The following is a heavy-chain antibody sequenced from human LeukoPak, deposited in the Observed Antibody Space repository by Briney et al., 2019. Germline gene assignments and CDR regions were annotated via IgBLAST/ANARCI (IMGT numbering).Heavy chain of an antibody. CDR1: GFTFSNAW. D-gene: IGHD2-2*01. Sequence: PGGSLRLSCAASGFTFSNAWMSWVRQAPGKGLEWVGRIKSKTDGGTTDYAAPVKGRFTIPRDDSKNTLYLQMNSLKTEDTAVYYCTTDGVVVPAAADYWGQGTLVTVSS. CDR2: IKSKTDGGTT. V-gene: IGHV3-15*01. J-gene: IGHJ4*02. CDR3: TTDGVVVPAAADY.